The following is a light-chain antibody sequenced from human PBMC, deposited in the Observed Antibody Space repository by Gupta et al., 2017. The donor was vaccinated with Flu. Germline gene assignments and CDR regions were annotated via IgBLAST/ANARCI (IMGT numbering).Light chain of an antibody. CDR2: WAS. J-gene: IGKJ1*01. CDR1: QTLLSNNKNY. V-gene: IGKV4-1*01. CDR3: QQDDCTPET. Sequence: AVSLGERATINCRSSQTLLSNNKNYLAWYQQKPGQPPKLLLYWASGRESGVPDRFSGGGSGTDFTLTISSLQAEDVAVYYCQQDDCTPETFGQGTKVEIK.